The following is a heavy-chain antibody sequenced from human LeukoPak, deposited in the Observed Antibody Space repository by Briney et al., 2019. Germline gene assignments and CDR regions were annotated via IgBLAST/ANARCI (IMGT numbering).Heavy chain of an antibody. CDR3: ARDTGGESFFDY. CDR2: ISGGGENT. D-gene: IGHD3-10*01. J-gene: IGHJ4*02. Sequence: PGGSLRLSCAASGFTFNTYGMSWVHQAPGKGLEWVSTISGGGENTHYADSVKGRFTISRDNSNSMLSLQMSSLRVEDTAVYYCARDTGGESFFDYWGQGTLVIVSS. V-gene: IGHV3-23*01. CDR1: GFTFNTYG.